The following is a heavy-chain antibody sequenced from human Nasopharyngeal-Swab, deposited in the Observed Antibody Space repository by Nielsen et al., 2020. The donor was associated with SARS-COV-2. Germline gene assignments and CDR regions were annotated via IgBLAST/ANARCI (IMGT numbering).Heavy chain of an antibody. V-gene: IGHV1-69*06. CDR2: IIPIFGTA. CDR3: AREGRGSGYYYYMDV. D-gene: IGHD3-10*01. J-gene: IGHJ6*03. Sequence: WVRQAPGQGLEWMGGIIPIFGTANYAQKFQGRVTITADKSTSTAYMELSSLRSEDTAVYYCAREGRGSGYYYYMDVWGKGTTVTDSS.